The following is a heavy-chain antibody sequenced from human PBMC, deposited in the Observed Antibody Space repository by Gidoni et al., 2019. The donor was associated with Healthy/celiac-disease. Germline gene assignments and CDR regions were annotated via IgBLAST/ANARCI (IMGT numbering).Heavy chain of an antibody. CDR2: INHSGST. CDR3: ARGWAPISSGWHRGAYYYYGMDV. D-gene: IGHD6-19*01. CDR1: GASFSGYY. J-gene: IGHJ6*02. Sequence: QVQLQQWGAGLLKPSETLSLTCAVYGASFSGYYWSWIRQPPGKGLEWIGEINHSGSTNYNPSLKSRVTISVDTSKNQFSLKLSSVTAADTAVYYCARGWAPISSGWHRGAYYYYGMDVWGQGTTVTVSS. V-gene: IGHV4-34*01.